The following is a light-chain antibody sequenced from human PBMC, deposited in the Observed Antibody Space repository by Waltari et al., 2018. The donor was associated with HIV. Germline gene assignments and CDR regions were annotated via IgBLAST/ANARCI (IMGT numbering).Light chain of an antibody. CDR3: QQYGSSPWT. J-gene: IGKJ1*01. CDR2: GAS. V-gene: IGKV3-20*01. Sequence: EIVLTQSPGTLSLSPGERATLSCRASQSVSSSYLAWYQQKPGQAPRRLLYGASSMATGIPDRFSGSGSGTDFTLTISRLEPEDFAVYYCQQYGSSPWTFGQGTKVEIK. CDR1: QSVSSSY.